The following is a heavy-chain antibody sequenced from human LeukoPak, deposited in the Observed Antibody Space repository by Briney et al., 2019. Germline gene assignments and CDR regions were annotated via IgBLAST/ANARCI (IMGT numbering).Heavy chain of an antibody. V-gene: IGHV4-61*01. Sequence: SETLSLTCTVSGYSISSGYYWGWIRQPPGKELEWIGYIFSSGTTNYNPSLKSRLSISVDTSKNQFSLRLSSVTAADTAVYYCAKYYSSGRGNWFDPWGQGTLVTVSS. J-gene: IGHJ5*02. D-gene: IGHD3-22*01. CDR1: GYSISSGYY. CDR3: AKYYSSGRGNWFDP. CDR2: IFSSGTT.